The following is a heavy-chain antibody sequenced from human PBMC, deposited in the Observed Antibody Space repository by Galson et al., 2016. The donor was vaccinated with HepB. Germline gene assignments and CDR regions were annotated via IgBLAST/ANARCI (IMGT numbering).Heavy chain of an antibody. CDR3: AKDSGIESTTANWFDP. CDR1: GFTFNRYG. Sequence: SLRLSCAASGFTFNRYGMHWVRQAPGKGLEWVALIWYDGSNEDYAGSVRGRFSISRDNSKNTLDLQMNSLRAEDTAIYYCAKDSGIESTTANWFDPWGQGTLVTVSS. V-gene: IGHV3-33*06. CDR2: IWYDGSNE. J-gene: IGHJ5*02. D-gene: IGHD3-10*01.